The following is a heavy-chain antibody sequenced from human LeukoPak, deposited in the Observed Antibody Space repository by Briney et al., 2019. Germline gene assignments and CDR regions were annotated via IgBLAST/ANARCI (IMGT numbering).Heavy chain of an antibody. Sequence: ASVKVSCKVSGYTLTELSMHWVRQAPGKGLGWMGGFDPEDGETIYAQKFQGRVTMTEDTSTDTAYMELSSLRSEDTAVYYCATVGYYYDSSAPTPNWFDPWGQGTLVTVSS. V-gene: IGHV1-24*01. CDR3: ATVGYYYDSSAPTPNWFDP. D-gene: IGHD3-22*01. CDR2: FDPEDGET. CDR1: GYTLTELS. J-gene: IGHJ5*02.